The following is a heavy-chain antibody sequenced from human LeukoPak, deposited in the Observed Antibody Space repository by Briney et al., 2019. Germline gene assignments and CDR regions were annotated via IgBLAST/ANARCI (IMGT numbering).Heavy chain of an antibody. J-gene: IGHJ6*03. V-gene: IGHV3-48*01. D-gene: IGHD3-3*01. CDR1: EFTFSTYS. Sequence: GGSLRLSCVASEFTFSTYSMKWVRQAPGKGLEWGSYISSSTSSIYYADSVRGRFTISRDYAKNSLNLQMNSLRAEDTAVYYCARVPDYDSRRAVYYMDVWGKGTTVTVSS. CDR3: ARVPDYDSRRAVYYMDV. CDR2: ISSSTSSI.